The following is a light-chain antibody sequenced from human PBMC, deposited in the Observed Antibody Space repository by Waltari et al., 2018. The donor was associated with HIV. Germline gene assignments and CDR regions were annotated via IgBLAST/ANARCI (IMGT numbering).Light chain of an antibody. CDR2: GAS. CDR1: QTVTSNY. Sequence: PGERATLSCRASQTVTSNYLAWYQMKPGQAPRLLIYGASIRATGVPDKFSGSGSGTDFTITIGRLQPEDFAVYYCHQYGTSPQTFGQGSKVEIK. V-gene: IGKV3-20*01. CDR3: HQYGTSPQT. J-gene: IGKJ2*01.